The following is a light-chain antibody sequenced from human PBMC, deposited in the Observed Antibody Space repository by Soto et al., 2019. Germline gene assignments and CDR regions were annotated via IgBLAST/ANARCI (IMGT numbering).Light chain of an antibody. CDR3: QQYYSYWT. Sequence: DIQMTQSPSTLSASVGDRVTITCRASQTISNWLAWYQQKPGKAPKLLIYDASSLEGGVPSRFSGSGSGTEFTLTLSSLQPDDFATYYRQQYYSYWTFGQGTKVEIK. V-gene: IGKV1-5*01. CDR2: DAS. CDR1: QTISNW. J-gene: IGKJ1*01.